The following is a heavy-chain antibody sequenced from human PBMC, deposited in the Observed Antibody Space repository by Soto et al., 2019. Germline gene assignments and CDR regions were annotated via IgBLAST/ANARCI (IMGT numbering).Heavy chain of an antibody. CDR1: GFNFSNYA. Sequence: EVQLLESGGGFVQPGGSLRLSCAASGFNFSNYAMSWVRQAPGKGLEWVSAISGSGGSTYYADSVKGRFTISRDNSKNTLYLQMNSLGAEDTAVYYCASRNYYESSGYYYWYYFDFWGQGTLVTVSS. V-gene: IGHV3-23*01. D-gene: IGHD3-22*01. J-gene: IGHJ4*02. CDR3: ASRNYYESSGYYYWYYFDF. CDR2: ISGSGGST.